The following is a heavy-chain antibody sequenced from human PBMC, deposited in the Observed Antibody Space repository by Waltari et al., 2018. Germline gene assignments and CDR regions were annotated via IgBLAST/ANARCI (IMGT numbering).Heavy chain of an antibody. CDR2: INPNSGGT. J-gene: IGHJ4*02. CDR3: ASSGSPRFYDY. V-gene: IGHV1-2*02. Sequence: QVQLVQSGAEVKKPGASVKVSCKASGYTFTGYYMHWVRQAPGQGLEWMGWINPNSGGTNYAQKLQGRVTMTRDTSISTAYMELSRLRSDDTAVYYCASSGSPRFYDYWGQGTLVTVSS. D-gene: IGHD1-26*01. CDR1: GYTFTGYY.